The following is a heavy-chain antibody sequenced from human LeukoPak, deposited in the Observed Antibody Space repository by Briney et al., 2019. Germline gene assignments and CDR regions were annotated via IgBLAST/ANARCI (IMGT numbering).Heavy chain of an antibody. Sequence: SETLSLTCTVSGGSISSYYWSWIRQPAGKGLEWIGRIYTSGSTNYNPSLKSRVTMSVDTSKNQFSLKLSSVTAADTAVYYCASVRGYSSGWYASGFDPWGQGTLVTVSS. CDR3: ASVRGYSSGWYASGFDP. D-gene: IGHD6-19*01. V-gene: IGHV4-4*07. J-gene: IGHJ5*02. CDR2: IYTSGST. CDR1: GGSISSYY.